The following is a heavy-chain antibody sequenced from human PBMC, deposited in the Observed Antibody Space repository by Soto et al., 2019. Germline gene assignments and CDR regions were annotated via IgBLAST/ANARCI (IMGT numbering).Heavy chain of an antibody. D-gene: IGHD3-9*01. CDR3: ARKYYDILTGYFRGNWFDP. Sequence: GASVKVSCKASGYTFTNYAMHWVRQAPGQRLEWMGWINAGNGNTKYSQQFQVRVTITRDTSASTAYMELSSLRSEDTAVYYCARKYYDILTGYFRGNWFDPWGQGTLVTVSS. CDR1: GYTFTNYA. J-gene: IGHJ5*02. V-gene: IGHV1-3*01. CDR2: INAGNGNT.